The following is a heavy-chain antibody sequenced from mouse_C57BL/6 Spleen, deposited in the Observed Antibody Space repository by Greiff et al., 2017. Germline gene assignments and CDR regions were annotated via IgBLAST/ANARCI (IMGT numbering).Heavy chain of an antibody. CDR1: GYTFTDYY. D-gene: IGHD1-1*01. Sequence: EVQLQQSGPELVKPGASVKISCKASGYTFTDYYMNWVKQSHGKSLEWIGDINPNNGGTSYNQKFKGKATLTVDKSSSTAYMELRSLTSEDSAVYYCARRKGITTKLYYAMDYWGQGTSVTVSS. J-gene: IGHJ4*01. CDR2: INPNNGGT. CDR3: ARRKGITTKLYYAMDY. V-gene: IGHV1-26*01.